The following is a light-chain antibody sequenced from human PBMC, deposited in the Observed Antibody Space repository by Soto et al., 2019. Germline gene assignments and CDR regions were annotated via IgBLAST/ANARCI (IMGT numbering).Light chain of an antibody. V-gene: IGLV1-40*01. J-gene: IGLJ1*01. Sequence: QSVLTQPPSVSGAPGQRVTIACTGSSSNIGAGYDVHWYQQLPGTAPKLLIYGNSNRPSGFPDRFSGSKLGTSASLAITGLQAEDEADYYCQSYDSSLSTNVFGTGTKLTAL. CDR1: SSNIGAGYD. CDR3: QSYDSSLSTNV. CDR2: GNS.